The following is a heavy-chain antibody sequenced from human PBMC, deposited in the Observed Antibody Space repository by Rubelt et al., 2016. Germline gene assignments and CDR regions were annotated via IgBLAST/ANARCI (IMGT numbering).Heavy chain of an antibody. CDR2: ISYTGTT. Sequence: QLQLQESGPGLVKPSETLSLTCTVSGGSISGSNFYWGWIRQPPGKGLEWIAKISYTGTTDYNPSLKSRVTISVDTSKNHFSLKLNSGTAADTAVYYCARINWHLPDYWGLGILVTVSS. CDR3: ARINWHLPDY. V-gene: IGHV4-39*07. CDR1: GGSISGSNFY. J-gene: IGHJ4*02. D-gene: IGHD1-20*01.